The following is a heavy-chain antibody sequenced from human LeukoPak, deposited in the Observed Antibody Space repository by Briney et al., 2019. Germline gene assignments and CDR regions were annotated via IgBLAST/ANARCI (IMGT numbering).Heavy chain of an antibody. Sequence: SVKVSCKXSGGTFSSYAISWVRQSPGQGLEWMGGIIRIFGTANYAQKFQGRVTITTDESTSTAYMELSSLRSEDTAVYYCGVGGSNFFDYAFDIWGQGTMVTVSS. CDR2: IIRIFGTA. J-gene: IGHJ3*02. V-gene: IGHV1-69*05. CDR1: GGTFSSYA. CDR3: GVGGSNFFDYAFDI. D-gene: IGHD4-23*01.